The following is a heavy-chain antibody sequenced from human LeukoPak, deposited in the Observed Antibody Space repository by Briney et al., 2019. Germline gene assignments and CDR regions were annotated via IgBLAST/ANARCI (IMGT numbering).Heavy chain of an antibody. J-gene: IGHJ4*02. V-gene: IGHV5-51*01. CDR2: IYPGDSDT. CDR1: GYSFTSYW. D-gene: IGHD3-3*01. CDR3: ARHVHYDFWSGYYADY. Sequence: PGESLKISCKGSGYSFTSYWIGWVRQMPGKGLEWMGIIYPGDSDTRYSPSFQGQVTISADKSISTAYLQWSSLKASDTAMYYCARHVHYDFWSGYYADYWGQGTLVTVSS.